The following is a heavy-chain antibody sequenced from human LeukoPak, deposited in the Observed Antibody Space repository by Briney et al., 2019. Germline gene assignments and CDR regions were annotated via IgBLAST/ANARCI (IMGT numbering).Heavy chain of an antibody. V-gene: IGHV3-30-3*01. J-gene: IGHJ4*02. D-gene: IGHD5-12*01. CDR1: GFTFSSYA. CDR3: ARDLTSYRGYSGYGPSGY. Sequence: PGGSLRLSCAASGFTFSSYAMHWVRQAPGKGLVWVAVISYDGSNKYYADSVKGRFTISRDNSKNTLYLQMNSLRAEDTAVYYCARDLTSYRGYSGYGPSGYWGQGTLVTVSS. CDR2: ISYDGSNK.